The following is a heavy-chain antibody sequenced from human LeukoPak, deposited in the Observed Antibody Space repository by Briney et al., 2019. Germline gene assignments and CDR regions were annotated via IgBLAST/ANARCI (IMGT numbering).Heavy chain of an antibody. CDR3: ARDRARGYYYSFDY. CDR2: IWFDGSNK. V-gene: IGHV3-33*01. CDR1: GFTFSTYG. D-gene: IGHD3-22*01. Sequence: HPGRSLRLSCAASGFTFSTYGMHWVRQAPGKGLEWVAVIWFDGSNKYYVDSVKGRFTISRDNSKNTLYLQMNSLRAEDTAVYFCARDRARGYYYSFDYWGQGTLVTVSS. J-gene: IGHJ4*02.